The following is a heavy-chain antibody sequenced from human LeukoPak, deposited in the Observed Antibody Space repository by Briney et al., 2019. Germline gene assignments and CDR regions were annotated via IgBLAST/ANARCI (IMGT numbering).Heavy chain of an antibody. D-gene: IGHD3-3*01. CDR1: GNTFISYY. Sequence: ASVKASCKASGNTFISYYIHWVRQAPGQGLEWMGIINAITGSTAYAQQLQGRVAMTRDTSTITVYMELSSLRFEDTAVYYCARADSFPGVAIPAYWGQGTLVTVSS. V-gene: IGHV1-46*04. CDR2: INAITGST. J-gene: IGHJ4*02. CDR3: ARADSFPGVAIPAY.